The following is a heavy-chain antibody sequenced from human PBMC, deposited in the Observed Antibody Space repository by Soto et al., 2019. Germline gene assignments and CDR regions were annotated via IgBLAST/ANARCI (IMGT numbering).Heavy chain of an antibody. V-gene: IGHV4-59*01. CDR2: IYYSGST. CDR3: ARDRSSWYGGYYYHGMDV. D-gene: IGHD6-13*01. Sequence: PSETLSLTCTVSGGSISSYYWSWIRQPPGKGLEWIGYIYYSGSTNYNPSLKSRVTISVDTSKNQFSLKLSSVTAADTAVYYCARDRSSWYGGYYYHGMDVWGQGTTVTVSS. CDR1: GGSISSYY. J-gene: IGHJ6*02.